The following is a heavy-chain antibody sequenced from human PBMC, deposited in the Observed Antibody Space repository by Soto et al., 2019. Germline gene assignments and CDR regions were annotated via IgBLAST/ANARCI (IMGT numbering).Heavy chain of an antibody. D-gene: IGHD2-8*01. J-gene: IGHJ6*02. CDR3: AKDLRYCTNGVCPSFRGLYYYYGMDV. CDR1: GFTFSSYG. Sequence: GGSRRLSCAASGFTFSSYGMHWVRQAPGKGLEWVAVISYDGSNKYYADSVKGRFTISRDNSKNTLYLQMNSLRAEDTAVYYCAKDLRYCTNGVCPSFRGLYYYYGMDVWGQGTTVTVS. V-gene: IGHV3-30*18. CDR2: ISYDGSNK.